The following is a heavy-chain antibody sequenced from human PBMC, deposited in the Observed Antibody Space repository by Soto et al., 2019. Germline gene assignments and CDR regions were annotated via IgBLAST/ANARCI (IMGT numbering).Heavy chain of an antibody. CDR1: GGSISSSSYY. V-gene: IGHV4-39*01. CDR2: IYYSEST. D-gene: IGHD6-19*01. J-gene: IGHJ4*02. Sequence: QLQLQESGPGLVKPSETLSLTCTVSGGSISSSSYYWGWIRQPPGKGLEWIGRIYYSESTYYNPSLKSRATISVDTSRIQYSLNLSSVTAAHTAVYYCAVVMYSRGLFLPEGSFDYWGQVTLVTVCS. CDR3: AVVMYSRGLFLPEGSFDY.